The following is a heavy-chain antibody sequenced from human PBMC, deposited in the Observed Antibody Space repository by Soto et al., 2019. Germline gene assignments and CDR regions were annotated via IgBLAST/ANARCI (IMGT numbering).Heavy chain of an antibody. Sequence: SESLDLTCAVYGGTFNGYDWSWIRQTTGKGLEWIGEINHSGSTNYNPSLKSRVTISVDTSKNQFSLKLSSVTAADTAVYYCATLRPGIAAAGTDWFDPWGQGTLVTVSS. J-gene: IGHJ5*02. D-gene: IGHD6-13*01. CDR2: INHSGST. CDR1: GGTFNGYD. V-gene: IGHV4-34*08. CDR3: ATLRPGIAAAGTDWFDP.